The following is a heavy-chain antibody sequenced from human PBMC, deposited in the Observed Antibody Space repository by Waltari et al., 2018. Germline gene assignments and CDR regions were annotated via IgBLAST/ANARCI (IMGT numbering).Heavy chain of an antibody. CDR3: ASGNTGYDYYYYMDV. Sequence: QVQLQESGPGLVKPSETLSLTCTVSGGSISSSYWSWIRQPAGKGLEWIGLIYTSGSTNYTPSLNSRVTMSVDTSKNQFSLQLSSVTAADTAVYYCASGNTGYDYYYYMDVWGKGTTVTISS. CDR2: IYTSGST. V-gene: IGHV4-4*07. J-gene: IGHJ6*03. CDR1: GGSISSSY. D-gene: IGHD4-17*01.